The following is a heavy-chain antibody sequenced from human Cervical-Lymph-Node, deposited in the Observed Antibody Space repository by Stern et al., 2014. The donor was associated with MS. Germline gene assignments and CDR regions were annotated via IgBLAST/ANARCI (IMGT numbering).Heavy chain of an antibody. CDR1: GYTFTSYA. CDR3: AREGKMATILNSYYFDY. D-gene: IGHD5-24*01. V-gene: IGHV1-3*01. Sequence: QVQLVQSGAEVKKPGASVKVSCKASGYTFTSYAMHWVRQAPGQRLEWMGWINAGNGNTKYSQKFQGRVTITRDTSASTAYMELSSLRSEDTAVYYCAREGKMATILNSYYFDYWGQGTLVTVSS. CDR2: INAGNGNT. J-gene: IGHJ4*02.